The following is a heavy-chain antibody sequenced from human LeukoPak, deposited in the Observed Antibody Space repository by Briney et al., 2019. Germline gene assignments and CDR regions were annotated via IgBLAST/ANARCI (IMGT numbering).Heavy chain of an antibody. CDR2: ISGNGRDT. CDR1: GFTFSSFA. V-gene: IGHV3-23*01. D-gene: IGHD4-23*01. CDR3: AKDRASGGPGVRFNP. J-gene: IGHJ5*02. Sequence: GGSLRLSCAGSGFTFSSFAMSWVRQAPGEGLQWVSTISGNGRDTYYADSVEGRFTISRDNSKNTLSLQMNSLRAEDTAIYHCAKDRASGGPGVRFNPWGQGTLVTVSA.